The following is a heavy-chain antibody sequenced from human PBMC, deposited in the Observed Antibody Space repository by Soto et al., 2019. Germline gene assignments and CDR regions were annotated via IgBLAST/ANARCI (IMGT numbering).Heavy chain of an antibody. J-gene: IGHJ5*02. CDR2: IKPISDIT. Sequence: SVKVSCKASGYTFGRFTINWVRQAPGQGLEWMGGIKPISDITNYAQRFQGRVTFTADASTSTVYLELSSLRSEDTAMYYCARDPSTINKLIGVWFDPWGQGTLVTVSS. CDR3: ARDPSTINKLIGVWFDP. CDR1: GYTFGRFT. V-gene: IGHV1-69*13. D-gene: IGHD4-4*01.